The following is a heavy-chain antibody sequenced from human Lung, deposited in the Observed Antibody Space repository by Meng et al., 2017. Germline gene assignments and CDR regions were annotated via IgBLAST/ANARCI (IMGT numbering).Heavy chain of an antibody. D-gene: IGHD3-16*01. CDR3: ARETNVYSATFVFFDY. V-gene: IGHV3-74*01. CDR1: GFILSSYS. CDR2: IKSDGITI. Sequence: GESLKISCAGSGFILSSYSMNWVRHAPGKGLVWVSRIKSDGITIYYADSVKGRFTISRDNAKNTLYLQMNNLRVEDTAVYYCARETNVYSATFVFFDYWGQGTLVTVSS. J-gene: IGHJ4*01.